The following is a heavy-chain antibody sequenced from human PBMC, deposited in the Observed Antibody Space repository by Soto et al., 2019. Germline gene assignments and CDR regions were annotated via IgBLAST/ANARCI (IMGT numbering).Heavy chain of an antibody. CDR3: ANNYGAEYFQH. J-gene: IGHJ1*01. CDR1: GFSSSDYV. CDR2: ISGTGSST. V-gene: IGHV3-23*01. D-gene: IGHD4-17*01. Sequence: GGSLRLSCAASGFSSSDYVMHWVRQIPGKGLEWVSGISGTGSSTYYADSVKGRLTISRDNSKNRLFLQMNSLRAEDTAVYYCANNYGAEYFQHWGQGTLVTVSS.